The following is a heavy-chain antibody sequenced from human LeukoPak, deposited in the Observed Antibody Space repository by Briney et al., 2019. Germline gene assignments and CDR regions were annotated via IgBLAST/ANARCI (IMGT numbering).Heavy chain of an antibody. D-gene: IGHD6-13*01. V-gene: IGHV1-8*01. CDR2: MNPNSGIT. Sequence: ASVKVSCKASGYTFTSYDINWVRQATGQGLEWMGWMNPNSGITGYAQKFQGRVTMTRNTSISTAYMELSSLRSEDTAVYYCAILISSQYSSSWYRAYYYFYGMDVCGQGTTVTVSS. CDR3: AILISSQYSSSWYRAYYYFYGMDV. CDR1: GYTFTSYD. J-gene: IGHJ6*02.